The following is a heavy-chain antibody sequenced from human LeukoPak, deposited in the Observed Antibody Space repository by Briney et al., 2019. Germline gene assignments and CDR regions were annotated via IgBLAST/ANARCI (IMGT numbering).Heavy chain of an antibody. D-gene: IGHD2-21*01. CDR1: EHTISSYG. V-gene: IGHV3-30*02. CDR2: IPYDGSNE. J-gene: IGHJ4*02. CDR3: CGDFDY. Sequence: PGGPLRLTCAATEHTISSYGMQRVRQIPHKGLEWVAFIPYDGSNEYYADSVKGRFTISRDNSKNTPYLQMNSLSGEDTAVYYCCGDFDYWGQGTLVTVSS.